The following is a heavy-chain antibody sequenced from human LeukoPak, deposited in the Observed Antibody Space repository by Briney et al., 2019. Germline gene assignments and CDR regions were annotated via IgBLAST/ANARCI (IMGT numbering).Heavy chain of an antibody. Sequence: GGSLRLSCAASGFTFSSYAMHWVRQALGKWLERVAVISYDGSNKYYADSVKGRFTISRDNSKNTLYLQMNSLRAEDTAVYYCARESGFGELLFDYWGQGTLVTVSS. CDR3: ARESGFGELLFDY. CDR2: ISYDGSNK. J-gene: IGHJ4*02. V-gene: IGHV3-30*04. D-gene: IGHD3-10*01. CDR1: GFTFSSYA.